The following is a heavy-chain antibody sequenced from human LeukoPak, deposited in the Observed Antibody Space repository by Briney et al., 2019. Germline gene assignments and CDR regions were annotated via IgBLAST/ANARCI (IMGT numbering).Heavy chain of an antibody. CDR2: INPNSGGT. Sequence: ASVKVSCKTSGYTFIGYYMHWVRQAPGQGLEWMGWINPNSGGTNYAQKFQGRVTMTRDTSISTAYMELSRLRSDDTAVYYCARARRTYYYDSPGGYWGQGTLVTVSS. V-gene: IGHV1-2*02. CDR3: ARARRTYYYDSPGGY. CDR1: GYTFIGYY. D-gene: IGHD3-22*01. J-gene: IGHJ4*02.